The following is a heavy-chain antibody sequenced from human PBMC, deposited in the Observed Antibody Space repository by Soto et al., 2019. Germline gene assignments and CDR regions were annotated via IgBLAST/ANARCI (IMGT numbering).Heavy chain of an antibody. Sequence: DSVKVSCKASGYTFSSYDINWVRQATGQGLEWVGWMSPNSDDTGYAQKFQGRVTMTRNTSISTAYMELNSLRSEDTAVYFCARAYDFWSGYPDYYYYYMDVWGKGTTVTVSS. CDR3: ARAYDFWSGYPDYYYYYMDV. V-gene: IGHV1-8*02. CDR2: MSPNSDDT. J-gene: IGHJ6*03. CDR1: GYTFSSYD. D-gene: IGHD3-3*01.